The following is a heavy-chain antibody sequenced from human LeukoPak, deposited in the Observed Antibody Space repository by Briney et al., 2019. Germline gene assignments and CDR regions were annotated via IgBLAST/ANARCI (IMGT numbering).Heavy chain of an antibody. V-gene: IGHV4-59*01. CDR3: ARKRSEGFDY. D-gene: IGHD2-15*01. CDR2: IYYSGST. J-gene: IGHJ4*02. CDR1: GGSISSYY. Sequence: TSETLSLTCTVSGGSISSYYWSWVRQPPGKGLEWIGYIYYSGSTNYNPSLKSRVTISVDTSKNQFSLKLSSVTAADTAVYYCARKRSEGFDYWGQGTLVTVSS.